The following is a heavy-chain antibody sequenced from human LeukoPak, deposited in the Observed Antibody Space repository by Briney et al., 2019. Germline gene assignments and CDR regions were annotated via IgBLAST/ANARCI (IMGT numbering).Heavy chain of an antibody. J-gene: IGHJ5*02. V-gene: IGHV4-39*07. CDR2: IYHSGST. CDR1: GGSISSSSYY. D-gene: IGHD6-13*01. Sequence: TSETLSLTCTVSGGSISSSSYYWGWIRQPPGKGLEWIGEIYHSGSTNYNPSLKSRLTISVDKSKNQFSLALSSVTAADTAVYYCARGVPAAGAKWFDPWGPGSLVTVYS. CDR3: ARGVPAAGAKWFDP.